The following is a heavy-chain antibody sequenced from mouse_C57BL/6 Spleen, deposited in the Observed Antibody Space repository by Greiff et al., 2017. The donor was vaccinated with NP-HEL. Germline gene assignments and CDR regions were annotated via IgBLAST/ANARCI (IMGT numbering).Heavy chain of an antibody. CDR1: GFTFSDYG. CDR3: ARTRRYEAMDY. CDR2: ISSGSSTI. D-gene: IGHD2-14*01. J-gene: IGHJ4*01. V-gene: IGHV5-17*01. Sequence: VQGVESGGGLVKPGGSLKLSCAASGFTFSDYGMHWVRQAPEKGLEWVAYISSGSSTIYYADTVKGRFTISRDNAKNTLFLQMTILRSEDTAMYYCARTRRYEAMDYWGQGTSVTVSS.